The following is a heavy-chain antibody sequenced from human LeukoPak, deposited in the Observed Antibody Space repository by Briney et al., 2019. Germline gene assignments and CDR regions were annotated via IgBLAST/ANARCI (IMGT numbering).Heavy chain of an antibody. V-gene: IGHV3-30*18. Sequence: GGSLRLSCAASGFTFSSYGMHWVRQAPGKGLEWVAVISYDGSNKYYADSVKGRVTISRDNSKNTLYLQMNSLRAEDTAVYYCAKDFYSNYAFDYWGQGTLVTVSS. D-gene: IGHD4-11*01. CDR3: AKDFYSNYAFDY. J-gene: IGHJ4*02. CDR2: ISYDGSNK. CDR1: GFTFSSYG.